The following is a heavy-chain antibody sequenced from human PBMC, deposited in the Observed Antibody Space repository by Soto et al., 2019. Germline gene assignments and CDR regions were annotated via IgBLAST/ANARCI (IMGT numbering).Heavy chain of an antibody. Sequence: SVKVSCKASGGTFSSYAISWVRQAPGQGLEWMGGIIPIFGTANYAQKFQGRVTITADESTSTAYMELSSLRSEDTAVYYCARGRLSSNDFDYWGQGTLVTVSS. CDR3: ARGRLSSNDFDY. V-gene: IGHV1-69*13. CDR1: GGTFSSYA. CDR2: IIPIFGTA. D-gene: IGHD2-2*01. J-gene: IGHJ4*02.